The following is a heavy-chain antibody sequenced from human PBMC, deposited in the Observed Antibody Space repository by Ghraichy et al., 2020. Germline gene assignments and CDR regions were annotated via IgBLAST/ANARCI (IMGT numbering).Heavy chain of an antibody. D-gene: IGHD2-15*01. Sequence: LSLTCAASGFTFSSYSMNWVRQAPGKGLEWVSSISSSSSYIYYADSVKGRFTISRDNSKNSLYLQMNSLRAEDTAVYYCARVYCSGGSCYWYFALWGRGTLVTVSS. V-gene: IGHV3-21*01. J-gene: IGHJ2*01. CDR3: ARVYCSGGSCYWYFAL. CDR1: GFTFSSYS. CDR2: ISSSSSYI.